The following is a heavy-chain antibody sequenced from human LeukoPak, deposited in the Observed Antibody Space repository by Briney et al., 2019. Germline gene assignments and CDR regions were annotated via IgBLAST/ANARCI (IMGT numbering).Heavy chain of an antibody. V-gene: IGHV3-9*01. CDR3: AKSGPYCSSTSCNYFDY. CDR1: GFTFDDYA. J-gene: IGHJ4*02. CDR2: ISGNSGSI. D-gene: IGHD2-2*01. Sequence: GGSLRLSCAASGFTFDDYAMHWVRQAPGKGLEWVSGISGNSGSIGYADSVKGRFTISRDNSKNALFLQMNSLRAEDTAVYYCAKSGPYCSSTSCNYFDYWGQGTLVTVSS.